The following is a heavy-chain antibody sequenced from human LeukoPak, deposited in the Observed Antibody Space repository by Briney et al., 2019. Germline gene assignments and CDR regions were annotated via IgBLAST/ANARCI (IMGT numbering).Heavy chain of an antibody. V-gene: IGHV3-23*01. D-gene: IGHD6-6*01. CDR3: ATKLAHDASYI. Sequence: PGGSLRLSCAVSGFTFSNFAMTWVRQAPGKGLEWVSAISGSGGSTYYADSVKGRFTISRDNSKNTLYLQMNSLRAEDTAVYYCATKLAHDASYIWGQGTMVTVSS. CDR1: GFTFSNFA. CDR2: ISGSGGST. J-gene: IGHJ3*02.